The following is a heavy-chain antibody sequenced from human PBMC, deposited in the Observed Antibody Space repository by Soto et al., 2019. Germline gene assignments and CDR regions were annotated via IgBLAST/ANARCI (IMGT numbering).Heavy chain of an antibody. J-gene: IGHJ4*02. Sequence: QVQLQESGPGLVKPSETLSLTCTVSGGSISTYYWDWLRQSPEKGLEWIGYTHYSGNTNYHPSLRGRVTISLDTFRNQFALILSAVTAADTAIYYCASPTLTVRAGFDNWCQGALVTVSS. V-gene: IGHV4-59*12. CDR3: ASPTLTVRAGFDN. D-gene: IGHD4-17*01. CDR2: THYSGNT. CDR1: GGSISTYY.